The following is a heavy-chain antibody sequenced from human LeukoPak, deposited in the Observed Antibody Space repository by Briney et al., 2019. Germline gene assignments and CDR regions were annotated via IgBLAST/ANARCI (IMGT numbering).Heavy chain of an antibody. Sequence: GGSLRLSCAASGFTFSSYEMNWVRQAPGKGLEWVSYISSSGSTIHYAESVKGRFTISRDNARSSLYLQMNSLRAEDTAVYYCARNLGSSGWYLPTDYWGQGTLVTVSS. CDR1: GFTFSSYE. CDR2: ISSSGSTI. J-gene: IGHJ4*02. CDR3: ARNLGSSGWYLPTDY. D-gene: IGHD6-19*01. V-gene: IGHV3-48*03.